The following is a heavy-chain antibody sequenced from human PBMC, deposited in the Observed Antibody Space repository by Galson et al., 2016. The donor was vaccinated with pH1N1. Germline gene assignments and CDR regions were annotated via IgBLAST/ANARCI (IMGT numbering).Heavy chain of an antibody. CDR1: GDSINNYY. CDR3: AGVLSSYRSLIDY. Sequence: ETLSLTCSVSGDSINNYYWTWIRQPPGKGLEWIGYIYYTGTTKYNPSLKSRVTISVDMSKNQFSLKLNSATAADTAMYYCAGVLSSYRSLIDYWGQGTLVTVSS. V-gene: IGHV4-59*01. CDR2: IYYTGTT. J-gene: IGHJ4*01. D-gene: IGHD6-13*01.